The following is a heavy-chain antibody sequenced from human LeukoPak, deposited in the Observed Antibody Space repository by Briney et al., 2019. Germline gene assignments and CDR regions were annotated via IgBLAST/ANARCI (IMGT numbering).Heavy chain of an antibody. CDR2: IYTSGST. CDR1: GGSISSGSYY. V-gene: IGHV4-61*02. J-gene: IGHJ4*02. CDR3: ARGPGSRGFDY. Sequence: SETLSLTCTVSGGSISSGSYYWSWIRQPAGKGLEWIGRIYTSGSTNYNPSLKSRVTISVDTSKNQFSLKLSSVTAADTAVYYCARGPGSRGFDYWGQGTLVTVSS.